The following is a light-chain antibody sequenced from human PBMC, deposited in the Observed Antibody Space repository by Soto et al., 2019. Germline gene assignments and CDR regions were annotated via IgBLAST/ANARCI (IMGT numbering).Light chain of an antibody. J-gene: IGLJ1*01. CDR3: CSYEGIYTSYV. V-gene: IGLV2-11*01. Sequence: LTQPRSVSGYPGQAVTISCTGTSSNVGGYNYVSWYQQHPGKVPKLLIYDVSKRPSGVPDRFSGSKSGNTASLTISGLQAEDEADYYCCSYEGIYTSYVFGTGTKVTVL. CDR2: DVS. CDR1: SSNVGGYNY.